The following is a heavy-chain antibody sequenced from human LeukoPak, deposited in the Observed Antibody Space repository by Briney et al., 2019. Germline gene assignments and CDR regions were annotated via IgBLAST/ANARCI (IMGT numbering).Heavy chain of an antibody. CDR1: GYTFSGYY. CDR3: ARERFYSSGSKFNRVDY. J-gene: IGHJ4*02. V-gene: IGHV1-2*02. Sequence: ASVKVSCTASGYTFSGYYMHWVRQAPGQGLEWMGWINPDSGGTNYGQNFQGRVTMTRDTAINTAYMELSRLRSDDTAVYYCARERFYSSGSKFNRVDYWGQGTLVTVSS. D-gene: IGHD6-19*01. CDR2: INPDSGGT.